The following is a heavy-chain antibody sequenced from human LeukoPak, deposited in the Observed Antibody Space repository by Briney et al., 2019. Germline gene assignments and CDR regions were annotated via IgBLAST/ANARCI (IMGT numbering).Heavy chain of an antibody. V-gene: IGHV3-23*01. J-gene: IGHJ5*01. Sequence: GGSLRLSXTASGFTFSIYAMSWVRQAPGRGLEWVSAITSSGDTTFYADSVRGRFTISRDNSKNTLYLQMSSLRAEDTAVFYCAKDRPNYFGSNGHYYRRNGDSWGQGTLVTVSS. CDR2: ITSSGDTT. CDR1: GFTFSIYA. D-gene: IGHD3-10*01. CDR3: AKDRPNYFGSNGHYYRRNGDS.